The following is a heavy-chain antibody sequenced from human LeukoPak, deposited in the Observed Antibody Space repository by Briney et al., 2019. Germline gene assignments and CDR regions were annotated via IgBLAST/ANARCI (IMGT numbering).Heavy chain of an antibody. CDR1: GFTFSSYG. V-gene: IGHV3-33*06. J-gene: IGHJ4*02. D-gene: IGHD6-13*01. CDR2: IWYDGSNK. CDR3: SKDPPISAAGPRYSDR. Sequence: GGSLRLSCAASGFTFSSYGMHWVRQAPGKGLEWVAVIWYDGSNKYYADSVKGRFTISRDNSKNTLFLQMNSLRVEDTGVYYCSKDPPISAAGPRYSDRWGQGTLVTVSS.